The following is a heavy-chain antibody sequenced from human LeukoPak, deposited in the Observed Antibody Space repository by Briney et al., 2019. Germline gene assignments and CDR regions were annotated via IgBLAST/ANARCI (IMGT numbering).Heavy chain of an antibody. J-gene: IGHJ4*02. CDR2: MYHTGHT. CDR1: GGSFSGYY. CDR3: ARHPFATPFDY. V-gene: IGHV4-59*08. D-gene: IGHD2-15*01. Sequence: PSETLSLTCAVYGGSFSGYYWSWIRQPPGEGLERRGYMYHTGHTMYNFSLKCRVTMSLDTSKNHFSLRLSSVTAADTAVYYCARHPFATPFDYWGPGTLVTVSS.